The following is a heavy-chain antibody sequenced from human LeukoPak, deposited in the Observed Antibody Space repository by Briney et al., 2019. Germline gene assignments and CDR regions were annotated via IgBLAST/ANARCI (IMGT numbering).Heavy chain of an antibody. CDR1: GFTFSSYC. V-gene: IGHV3-21*01. D-gene: IGHD6-6*01. Sequence: PGGSLRLSCAASGFTFSSYCMNWVRQAPGKGLEWVSFISSSSSYIYYADSVKGRFTISRDNSKNTLYLQMNSLRAEDTAVYYCARVSPIAARRGGYYFDYWGQGTLVTVSS. J-gene: IGHJ4*02. CDR3: ARVSPIAARRGGYYFDY. CDR2: ISSSSSYI.